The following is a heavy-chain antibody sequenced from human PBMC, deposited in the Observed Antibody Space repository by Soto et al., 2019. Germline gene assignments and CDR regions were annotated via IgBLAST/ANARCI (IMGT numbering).Heavy chain of an antibody. CDR3: ARDPLRYYYDRSGYYNPGY. CDR1: GGSVSSGSYY. D-gene: IGHD3-22*01. CDR2: IYYSGST. Sequence: SETLSLTCTVSGGSVSSGSYYWSWIRQPPGKGLEWIGYIYYSGSTNYNPSLKSRVTISVDTSKNQFSLKLSSVTAADTAVYYCARDPLRYYYDRSGYYNPGYWGQGTLVTVSS. J-gene: IGHJ4*02. V-gene: IGHV4-61*01.